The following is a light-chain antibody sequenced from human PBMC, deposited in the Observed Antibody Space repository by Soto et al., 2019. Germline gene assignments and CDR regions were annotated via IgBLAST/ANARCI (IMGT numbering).Light chain of an antibody. CDR3: SSYTGSTWV. CDR2: EVT. Sequence: QSALTQPPSASGSPGQSVTISCTGTSSDVGGYNAVSWYQQYPDKAPKLMIYEVTKRPSGVPDRFSGSKSGNTASLTVSGLQAEDVGDYYCSSYTGSTWVFGGGTKVTVL. J-gene: IGLJ3*02. V-gene: IGLV2-8*01. CDR1: SSDVGGYNA.